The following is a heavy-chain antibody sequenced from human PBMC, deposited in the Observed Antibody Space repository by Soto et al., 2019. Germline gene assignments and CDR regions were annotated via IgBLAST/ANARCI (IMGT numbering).Heavy chain of an antibody. CDR2: IYYSGST. V-gene: IGHV4-31*03. CDR1: GGSISSGGYY. CDR3: ATDCVHSNYQDYYYYGMDV. Sequence: QVQLQESGPGLVKPSQTLSLTCTVSGGSISSGGYYWSWTRQHPGKGLEWIGYIYYSGSTYYNPSLKSRVTISVDTSKNQFSLKLSSVTAADTAVYYCATDCVHSNYQDYYYYGMDVWGQGTTVTVSS. J-gene: IGHJ6*02. D-gene: IGHD4-4*01.